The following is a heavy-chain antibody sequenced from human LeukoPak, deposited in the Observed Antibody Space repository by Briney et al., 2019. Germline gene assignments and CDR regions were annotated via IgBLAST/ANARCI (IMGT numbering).Heavy chain of an antibody. V-gene: IGHV3-30-3*01. D-gene: IGHD2-15*01. Sequence: PGRSLRLSCAASGFTFSSYAMHWVRQAPGKGLGWVAVISYDGSNKYYADSVKGRFTISRDNSKNTLYLQMNSLRAEDTAVYYCAREGKYCSGGSCYSGPFDYWGQGTLVTVSS. CDR3: AREGKYCSGGSCYSGPFDY. CDR2: ISYDGSNK. CDR1: GFTFSSYA. J-gene: IGHJ4*02.